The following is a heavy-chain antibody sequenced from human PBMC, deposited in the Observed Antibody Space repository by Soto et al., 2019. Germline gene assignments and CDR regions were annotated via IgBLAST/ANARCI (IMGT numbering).Heavy chain of an antibody. CDR3: ARDTYLDSSGPSYYYYYGIDV. CDR1: GFTFTDYA. J-gene: IGHJ6*02. V-gene: IGHV3-30-3*01. Sequence: QVQLVESGGGVVQPGRSLRLSCAASGFTFTDYAMHWVRQAPGKGLEWVAVISYDGDKKYYADSVKGRFTISRDNSKNTVYLQMNSLRVEDTAVYYCARDTYLDSSGPSYYYYYGIDVWGQGTTVTVSS. CDR2: ISYDGDKK. D-gene: IGHD3-22*01.